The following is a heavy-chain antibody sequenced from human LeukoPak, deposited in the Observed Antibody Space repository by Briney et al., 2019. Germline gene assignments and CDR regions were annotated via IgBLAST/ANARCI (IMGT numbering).Heavy chain of an antibody. CDR2: IYYSGST. D-gene: IGHD3-16*01. CDR3: ARASLLRYRMGEWFDP. J-gene: IGHJ5*02. CDR1: GGSISSSSYY. Sequence: PSETLSLTCTVSGGSISSSSYYWGWIRQPPGKGLEWIGSIYYSGSTYYNPSLKSRVTISVDTSKNQFSLKLSSVTAADTAVYYCARASLLRYRMGEWFDPWGQGTLVTVSS. V-gene: IGHV4-39*01.